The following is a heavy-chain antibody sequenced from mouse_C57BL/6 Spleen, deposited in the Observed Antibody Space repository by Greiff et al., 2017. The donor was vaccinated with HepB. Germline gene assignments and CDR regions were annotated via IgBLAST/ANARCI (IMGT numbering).Heavy chain of an antibody. J-gene: IGHJ3*01. CDR3: TRSPSYDGYLSWFAY. V-gene: IGHV1-55*01. CDR2: IYPGSGST. D-gene: IGHD2-3*01. Sequence: QVQLQQPGAELVKPGASVTMSCKASGYTFTSYWITWVKQRPVQGLEWIGAIYPGSGSTNYNEKFKSKATLTVDTSSSTAYMQLSSLTSADSAVYYCTRSPSYDGYLSWFAYWGQGTLVTVSA. CDR1: GYTFTSYW.